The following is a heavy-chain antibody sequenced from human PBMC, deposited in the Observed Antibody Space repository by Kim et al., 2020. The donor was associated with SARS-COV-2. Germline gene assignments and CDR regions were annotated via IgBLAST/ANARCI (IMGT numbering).Heavy chain of an antibody. CDR3: ARGNKKGLRWDGNWFDP. Sequence: SETLSLTCAVYGGSFSGYYWSWIRQPPGKGLEWIGEINHSGSTNYNPSLKSRVTISVDTSKNQFSLKLSSVTAADTAVYYCARGNKKGLRWDGNWFDPWGQGTLVTVSS. CDR1: GGSFSGYY. CDR2: INHSGST. D-gene: IGHD5-12*01. V-gene: IGHV4-34*01. J-gene: IGHJ5*02.